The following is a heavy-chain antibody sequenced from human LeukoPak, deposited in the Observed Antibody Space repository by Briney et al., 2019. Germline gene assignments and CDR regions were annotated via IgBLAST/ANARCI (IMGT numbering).Heavy chain of an antibody. CDR1: GFTFSSYS. J-gene: IGHJ3*02. CDR3: ARDLRLTYGDYGDAFDI. CDR2: ISSSSSYI. D-gene: IGHD4-17*01. Sequence: GGSLRLSCAASGFTFSSYSMNWVRQAPGKGLEWVSSISSSSSYIYYADSVKGRFTISRDNAKNSLYLQMNSLRAEDTAVYYCARDLRLTYGDYGDAFDIWGQGTMVTVSS. V-gene: IGHV3-21*01.